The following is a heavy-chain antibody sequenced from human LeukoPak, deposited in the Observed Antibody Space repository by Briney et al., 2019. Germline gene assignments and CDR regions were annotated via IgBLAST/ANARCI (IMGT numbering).Heavy chain of an antibody. Sequence: PSETLSLTCTVSGGSISSYYWSWIRQPPGKGLEWIGSIYHSGSTYYNPSLKSRVTISVDTSKNQFSLKLSSVTAADTAVYYCARLELLWFGGGYYWGQGTLVTVSS. CDR2: IYHSGST. V-gene: IGHV4-59*08. CDR1: GGSISSYY. J-gene: IGHJ4*02. D-gene: IGHD3-10*01. CDR3: ARLELLWFGGGYY.